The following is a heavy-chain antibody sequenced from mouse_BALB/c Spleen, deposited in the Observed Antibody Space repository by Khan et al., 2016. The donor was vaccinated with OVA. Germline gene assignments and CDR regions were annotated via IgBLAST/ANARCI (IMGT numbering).Heavy chain of an antibody. Sequence: EVQLQESGPELVKPGASVKISCKASGYSFTGYFMNWVMQSHGKSLEWIGRINPHIGETFYNQKFKGKATLTVDESSSTAHMELRSLASEDSDVYYCARIYRSDFDYWGQGTTLTVSS. V-gene: IGHV1-20*02. CDR1: GYSFTGYF. D-gene: IGHD1-1*01. CDR2: INPHIGET. CDR3: ARIYRSDFDY. J-gene: IGHJ2*01.